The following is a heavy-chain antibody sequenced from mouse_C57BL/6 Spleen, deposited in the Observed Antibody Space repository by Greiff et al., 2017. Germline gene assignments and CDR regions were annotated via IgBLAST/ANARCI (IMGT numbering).Heavy chain of an antibody. CDR1: GYTFTSYW. CDR3: ARSNGRILYARDY. J-gene: IGHJ4*01. CDR2: INPSGGYT. V-gene: IGHV1-7*01. Sequence: QVQLKESGAELAKPGASVKLSCKASGYTFTSYWMHWVKQRPGQGLEWIGYINPSGGYTKYNQKFKDKATLPADKSSSTAYMQRRSLTYEDSAGYNCARSNGRILYARDYWGKGTPVTVSS. D-gene: IGHD1-1*01.